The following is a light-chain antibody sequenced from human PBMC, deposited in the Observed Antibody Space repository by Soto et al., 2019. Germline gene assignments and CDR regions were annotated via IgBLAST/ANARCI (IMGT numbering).Light chain of an antibody. CDR1: SSNIGANYD. CDR3: QSYDSSLSGSV. CDR2: SNN. J-gene: IGLJ2*01. V-gene: IGLV1-40*01. Sequence: QSVLTQPPSVSGAPGQRVTISCTESSSNIGANYDVHWYQQVPGTAPKLLIYSNNNRPSGVPDRFSGSKSGTSASLAITGLQAEDEADYYCQSYDSSLSGSVFGGGTKLTVL.